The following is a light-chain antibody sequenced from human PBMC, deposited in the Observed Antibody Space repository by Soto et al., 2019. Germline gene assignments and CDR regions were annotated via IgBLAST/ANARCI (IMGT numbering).Light chain of an antibody. CDR2: GNS. CDR3: KSYERSLSGYVV. Sequence: QSVLTQPPSVSGAPGQRVTISCTGSRSNIGAGYDVHWYQQLPRTAPKLLIYGNSNRPSGVPDRLSGSKSGTSASLAITGLPAEDEADYYCKSYERSLSGYVVFGGGTKLTVL. V-gene: IGLV1-40*01. CDR1: RSNIGAGYD. J-gene: IGLJ2*01.